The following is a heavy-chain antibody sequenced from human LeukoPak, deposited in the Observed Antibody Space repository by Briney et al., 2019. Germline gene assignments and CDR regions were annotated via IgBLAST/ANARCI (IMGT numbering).Heavy chain of an antibody. Sequence: PGGSLRLSCAASGFTFSSYAMHWVRQAPGKGLEWVAVISYDGSNKYYADSVKGRFTISRDNSKNTLYLQMNSLRAEDTAVYYCAREYSGYDYGMDVWGKGTTVTVSS. CDR1: GFTFSSYA. J-gene: IGHJ6*04. CDR2: ISYDGSNK. V-gene: IGHV3-30*04. D-gene: IGHD1-26*01. CDR3: AREYSGYDYGMDV.